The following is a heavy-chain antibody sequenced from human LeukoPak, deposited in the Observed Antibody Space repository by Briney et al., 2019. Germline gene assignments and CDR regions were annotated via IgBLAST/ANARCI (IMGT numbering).Heavy chain of an antibody. CDR1: GFTFSSYA. Sequence: PGGSLRLSCAASGFTFSSYAMHWVRQAPGKGLEWVAVISYDGSNKYYADSVKGRFTISRDNSKNTLYLQMNSLRAEDTAVYYCARERLSGHSGYCLRYWGQGTLVTVSS. V-gene: IGHV3-30*01. D-gene: IGHD5-12*01. CDR2: ISYDGSNK. J-gene: IGHJ4*02. CDR3: ARERLSGHSGYCLRY.